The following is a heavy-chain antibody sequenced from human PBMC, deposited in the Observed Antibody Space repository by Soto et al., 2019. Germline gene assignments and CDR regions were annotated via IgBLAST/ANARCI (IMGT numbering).Heavy chain of an antibody. CDR3: ARDVLDCTNGVCAEPNWFDP. J-gene: IGHJ5*02. CDR1: GGTFSSYA. D-gene: IGHD2-8*01. V-gene: IGHV1-69*13. Sequence: SVKVSCKASGGTFSSYAISWVRQAPGQGLEWMGGIIPIFGTANYAQKFQGRVTITADESTSTLYLQMNSLRAEDTAVYYCARDVLDCTNGVCAEPNWFDPWGQGTLVT. CDR2: IIPIFGTA.